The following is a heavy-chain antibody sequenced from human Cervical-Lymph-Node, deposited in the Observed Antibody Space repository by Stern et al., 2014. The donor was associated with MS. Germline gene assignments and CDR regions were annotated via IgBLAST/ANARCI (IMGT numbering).Heavy chain of an antibody. Sequence: EVQLVQSGGGLVQPGGSLRLSCAAAGFSFRSYDISWVRQAPGKGLEWVSVITGSGGSTYYADSVKGRFTISRDNSKNTLYLQMNSLRVEDTAIYYCAKDREKDRENGVSATLPAALVVGWLDAWGQGTLVTVSS. CDR3: AKDREKDRENGVSATLPAALVVGWLDA. V-gene: IGHV3-23*04. CDR2: ITGSGGST. D-gene: IGHD2-2*01. CDR1: GFSFRSYD. J-gene: IGHJ5*02.